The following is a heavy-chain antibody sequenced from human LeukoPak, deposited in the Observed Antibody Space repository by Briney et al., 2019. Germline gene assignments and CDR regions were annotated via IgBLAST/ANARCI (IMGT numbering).Heavy chain of an antibody. Sequence: SETLSLTCTVSGGSISVTNHYWGWIRQPPGKGLEWIGSIFYTGDTYYNPSLKSRITMSVDTSKNHFSLNLNSVTASDTAVYYCARKVGAMTTVSSQGDLGSWGQGTLVTVSS. D-gene: IGHD4-17*01. V-gene: IGHV4-39*02. J-gene: IGHJ5*02. CDR2: IFYTGDT. CDR1: GGSISVTNHY. CDR3: ARKVGAMTTVSSQGDLGS.